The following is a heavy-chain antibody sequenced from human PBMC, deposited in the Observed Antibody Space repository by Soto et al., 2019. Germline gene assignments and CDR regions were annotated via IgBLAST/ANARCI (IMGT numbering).Heavy chain of an antibody. CDR3: ARHQREMTTVTWFDP. CDR2: IDYSGST. J-gene: IGHJ5*02. CDR1: GGSISSSSYY. Sequence: QLQLQESGPGLVKPSETLSLTCTVSGGSISSSSYYWGWIRQPPGKGLEWIGSIDYSGSTYYNPSLKSRVTISVDTSKNQFSLKLSSVTAADTAVYYCARHQREMTTVTWFDPWGQGTLVTVSS. D-gene: IGHD4-4*01. V-gene: IGHV4-39*01.